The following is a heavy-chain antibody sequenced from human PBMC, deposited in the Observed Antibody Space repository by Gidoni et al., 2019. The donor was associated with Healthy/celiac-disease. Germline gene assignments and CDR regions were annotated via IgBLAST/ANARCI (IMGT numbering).Heavy chain of an antibody. D-gene: IGHD4-4*01. CDR1: GYTFTSYG. Sequence: QAHLVQSGAEWKKPGASVKVSSKPSGYTFTSYGISWVRQAPGQGLERMGWISASNGNTNYAQKLQGRVTMTTDTSTSTAYMELRSLRSDDTAVYYCARVYITVTGDYFDYWGQGTLVTVSS. J-gene: IGHJ4*02. CDR3: ARVYITVTGDYFDY. V-gene: IGHV1-18*01. CDR2: ISASNGNT.